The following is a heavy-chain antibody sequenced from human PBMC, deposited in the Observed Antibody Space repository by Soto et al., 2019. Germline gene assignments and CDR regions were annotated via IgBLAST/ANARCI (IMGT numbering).Heavy chain of an antibody. V-gene: IGHV1-3*01. CDR3: ARERGGWFDP. CDR2: INAGNGNT. CDR1: GYTFTSYA. J-gene: IGHJ5*02. Sequence: QVQLVQSGAEVKKPGASVKVSCKASGYTFTSYAMHWVRQAPGQRLEWMGWINAGNGNTKYSQKFQGRVTITRDTSASTAYMELSSQRSEDKAVYYCARERGGWFDPWGQGTLVTVSS.